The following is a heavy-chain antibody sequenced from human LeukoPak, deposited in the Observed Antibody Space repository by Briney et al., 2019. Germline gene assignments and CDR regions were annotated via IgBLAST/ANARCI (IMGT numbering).Heavy chain of an antibody. Sequence: SVKVSCKASGGTFSSYAISWVRQAPGQGLEWMGRITPVLGVANYAQKFQGRVTIIADKFTSTVYMELSSLRSEDTAVYYCARARRVRGVSPEYSWFDPWGQGTLVTVSS. D-gene: IGHD3-10*01. CDR3: ARARRVRGVSPEYSWFDP. CDR1: GGTFSSYA. CDR2: ITPVLGVA. J-gene: IGHJ5*02. V-gene: IGHV1-69*04.